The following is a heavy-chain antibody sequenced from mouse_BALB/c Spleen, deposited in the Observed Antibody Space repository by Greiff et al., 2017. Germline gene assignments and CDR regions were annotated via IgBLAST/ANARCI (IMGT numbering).Heavy chain of an antibody. V-gene: IGHV1-5*01. Sequence: EVKLVESGAELARPGASVKLSCKASGYTFTSYWMHWVKQRPGQGLEWIGAIYPGNSDTSYNQKFKGKAKLTAVTSTSTAYMELSSLTNEDSAVYYCTRGDYRAYFDYWGQGTTLTVSS. CDR2: IYPGNSDT. CDR1: GYTFTSYW. CDR3: TRGDYRAYFDY. D-gene: IGHD3-1*01. J-gene: IGHJ2*01.